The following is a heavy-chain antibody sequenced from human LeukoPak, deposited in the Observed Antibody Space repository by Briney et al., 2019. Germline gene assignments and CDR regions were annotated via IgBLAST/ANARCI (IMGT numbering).Heavy chain of an antibody. CDR1: GGSVSSGSYY. CDR3: ARDMGAPDYGSYSVDY. J-gene: IGHJ4*02. V-gene: IGHV4-61*01. CDR2: IHYSGSA. Sequence: PSETLSLTCTVSGGSVSSGSYYWSRIRQPPGRGLVWIANIHYSGSAAYNPSLKSRVTISRDMSTNQFSLKMTSVTAADTAVYFCARDMGAPDYGSYSVDYWGQGTLVTVSS. D-gene: IGHD4-23*01.